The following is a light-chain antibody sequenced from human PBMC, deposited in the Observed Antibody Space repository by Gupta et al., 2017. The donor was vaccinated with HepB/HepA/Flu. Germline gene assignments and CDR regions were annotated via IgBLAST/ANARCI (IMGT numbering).Light chain of an antibody. V-gene: IGLV2-14*03. Sequence: SALPQPASVSGSLGQPITISCTGTSSDDGTYNYVSWYQQHPDKAPKLLIFDVGKRPSGGSGRFSGSKSGNTAALTISGLQADDEADYYCTSYTGTRGVFGSGTKVTFL. CDR2: DVG. J-gene: IGLJ1*01. CDR1: SSDDGTYNY. CDR3: TSYTGTRGV.